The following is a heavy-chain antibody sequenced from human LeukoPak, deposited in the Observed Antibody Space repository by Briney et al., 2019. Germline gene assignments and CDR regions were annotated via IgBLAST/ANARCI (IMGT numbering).Heavy chain of an antibody. V-gene: IGHV1-2*02. Sequence: ASVKVSCKASGYTLTGHYIHWVRQAPGQGLDWMGWISPHSGFTIYPQRFQGRVTMTTDTSISTAFLEVRRLRSDDTAAYYCARQTGDDALDIWGQGTMITVYS. J-gene: IGHJ3*02. CDR1: GYTLTGHY. CDR2: ISPHSGFT. CDR3: ARQTGDDALDI. D-gene: IGHD7-27*01.